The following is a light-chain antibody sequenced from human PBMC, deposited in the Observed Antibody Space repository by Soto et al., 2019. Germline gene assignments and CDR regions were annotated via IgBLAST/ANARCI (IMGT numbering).Light chain of an antibody. CDR2: GAS. J-gene: IGKJ1*01. Sequence: EIVLTQSPGTLSLSPGERATLSCRASQSVSSSYLAWYQQKPGQAPRLLIYGASSRATGIPDRFSGSGSGTDFTLTISRLEPEDFAVYYCQQEGSSPRTFGQGTKVGIK. V-gene: IGKV3-20*01. CDR3: QQEGSSPRT. CDR1: QSVSSSY.